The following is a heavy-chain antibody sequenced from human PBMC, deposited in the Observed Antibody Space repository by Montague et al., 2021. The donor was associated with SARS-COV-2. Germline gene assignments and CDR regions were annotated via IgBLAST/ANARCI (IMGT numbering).Heavy chain of an antibody. CDR1: GFPFGDYD. V-gene: IGHV3-20*04. D-gene: IGHD6-19*01. CDR3: ARRVSGWSYYYYGMDV. CDR2: INWNGGST. J-gene: IGHJ6*02. Sequence: FRRLSCAASGFPFGDYDMSLFRQAPGKGLEWVSGINWNGGSTGYADSVKGRFTISRDNAKNSLYLQMNSLRAEDTALYYCARRVSGWSYYYYGMDVWGQGTTVTVSS.